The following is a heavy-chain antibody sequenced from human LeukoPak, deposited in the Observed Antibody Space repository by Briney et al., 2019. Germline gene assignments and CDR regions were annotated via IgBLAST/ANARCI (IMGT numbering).Heavy chain of an antibody. D-gene: IGHD1-26*01. CDR1: GGSISSSPYY. V-gene: IGHV4-39*01. CDR2: IYYSGST. J-gene: IGHJ5*02. Sequence: SETLSLTCTVSGGSISSSPYYWGWIRQAPGKGLEWIGNIYYSGSTFYNPSLKSRVTISVDTSKNQFSLRLSSVTAADTAVYYCARVGVLNWFDPWGQGTPVTVSS. CDR3: ARVGVLNWFDP.